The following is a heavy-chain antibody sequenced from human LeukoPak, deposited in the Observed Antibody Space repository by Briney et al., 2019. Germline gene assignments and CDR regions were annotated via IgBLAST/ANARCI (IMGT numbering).Heavy chain of an antibody. J-gene: IGHJ4*02. CDR1: GFTFSNAW. V-gene: IGHV3-15*01. CDR2: IKSKTDGGTT. D-gene: IGHD3-10*01. CDR3: TTVLWFGETRSDY. Sequence: EGSLRLSCAASGFTFSNAWMSWVRQAPGKGLEWVGRIKSKTDGGTTDYAAPVKGRFTISRDDSKNTLYLQMNSLKTEDTAVYYCTTVLWFGETRSDYWGQGTLVTVSS.